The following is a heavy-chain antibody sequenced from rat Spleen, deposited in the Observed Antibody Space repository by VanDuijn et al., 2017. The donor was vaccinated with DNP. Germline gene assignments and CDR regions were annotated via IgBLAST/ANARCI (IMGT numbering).Heavy chain of an antibody. Sequence: EVQLVESGGGLVQPGRSLKLSCAASGFTFSSYGMAWVRQAPTKGLEWVASISTSGEYTHYRDSVKGRFTISRDNAKSTLYLQMDSLRSEETATYYCARVQLGYYALDAWGQGTSVTVSS. CDR3: ARVQLGYYALDA. D-gene: IGHD5-1*01. V-gene: IGHV5S11*01. J-gene: IGHJ4*01. CDR1: GFTFSSYG. CDR2: ISTSGEYT.